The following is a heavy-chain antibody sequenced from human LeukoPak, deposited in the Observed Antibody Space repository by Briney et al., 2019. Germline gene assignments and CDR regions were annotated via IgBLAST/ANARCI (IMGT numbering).Heavy chain of an antibody. J-gene: IGHJ6*04. V-gene: IGHV3-21*01. CDR3: AKDGSGSSLDV. CDR2: ISYSSSYT. CDR1: GFTFSSYS. Sequence: GGSLRLSCAASGFTFSSYSMNWVCQAPGKGLEWVSVISYSSSYTYYADSVKGRFTISRDNARNSLYLQMNSLRAEDTAVYYCAKDGSGSSLDVWGKGTAVTVSS. D-gene: IGHD1-26*01.